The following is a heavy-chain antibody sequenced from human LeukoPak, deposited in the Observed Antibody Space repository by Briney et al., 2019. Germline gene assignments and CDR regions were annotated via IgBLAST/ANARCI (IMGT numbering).Heavy chain of an antibody. CDR3: AKQYFGVNYFDC. V-gene: IGHV3-23*01. CDR2: ISGTGGTT. Sequence: GGSLRLSCTASGFTFSSCAMSWVRQAPGKGLEWVSEISGTGGTTFYADPVKGRFTISRDNSKNALYLQMNDLRAEDTAIYYCAKQYFGVNYFDCWGQGTLVTVSS. CDR1: GFTFSSCA. D-gene: IGHD4/OR15-4a*01. J-gene: IGHJ4*02.